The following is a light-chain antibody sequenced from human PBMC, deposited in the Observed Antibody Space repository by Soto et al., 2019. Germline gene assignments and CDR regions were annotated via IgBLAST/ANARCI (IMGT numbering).Light chain of an antibody. CDR1: QGINSF. V-gene: IGKV1-9*01. CDR3: LQHNVFPRT. J-gene: IGKJ1*01. CDR2: AAS. Sequence: IQLTQSPSSLSASVGDRVTITCRASQGINSFLAWYQQKPGKAPNILIYAASTLQSGVPSRFSGSGSGTDFTLTISSLQPEDIATYYCLQHNVFPRTFGQGTKVDIK.